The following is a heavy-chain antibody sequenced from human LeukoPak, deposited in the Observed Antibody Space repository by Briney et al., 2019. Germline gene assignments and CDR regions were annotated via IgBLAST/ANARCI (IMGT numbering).Heavy chain of an antibody. CDR1: GGTFSSYA. CDR2: IIPILGIA. D-gene: IGHD3-16*01. J-gene: IGHJ4*02. CDR3: ARDVDFPRGGFDY. V-gene: IGHV1-69*04. Sequence: SVKVSCKASGGTFSSYAISWVRQAPGQGLEWMGRIIPILGIANYAQKFQGRVTITADKSTSTAYMELSSLRSEDTAVYYCARDVDFPRGGFDYWGQGTLVTVSS.